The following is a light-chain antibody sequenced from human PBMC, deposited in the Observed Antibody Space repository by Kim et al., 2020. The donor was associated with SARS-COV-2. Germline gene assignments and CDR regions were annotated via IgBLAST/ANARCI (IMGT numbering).Light chain of an antibody. V-gene: IGLV2-11*01. CDR1: SSDVGGYNY. Sequence: QSALTQPRSVSGSPGQSVTISCTGTSSDVGGYNYVSWYQQHPGKAPKFMIYDVSKRPSGVPDRFSGSKSGNTASLTISGLQAEDEADYYCCSYAGSYTRVLGGGTQLTVL. CDR3: CSYAGSYTRV. CDR2: DVS. J-gene: IGLJ3*02.